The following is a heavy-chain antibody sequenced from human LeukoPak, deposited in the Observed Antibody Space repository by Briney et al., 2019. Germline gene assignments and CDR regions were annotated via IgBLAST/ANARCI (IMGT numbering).Heavy chain of an antibody. V-gene: IGHV1-24*01. CDR1: GYTLTELS. J-gene: IGHJ4*02. CDR2: FDPEDGET. Sequence: ASVKVSCKVSGYTLTELSMHWVRQAPGKGLEWMGGFDPEDGETIYAQKFQGRVTMTEDTSTDTAYMELSSLRSEDTAVYYCATGYSYGQGFDYWGQGTLVTVPS. CDR3: ATGYSYGQGFDY. D-gene: IGHD5-18*01.